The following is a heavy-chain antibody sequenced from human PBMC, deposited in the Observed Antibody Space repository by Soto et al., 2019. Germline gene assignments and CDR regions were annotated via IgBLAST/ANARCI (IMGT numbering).Heavy chain of an antibody. CDR3: ARGTKAGKVTSDYYYYGMDV. CDR1: GGTFISYA. D-gene: IGHD4-4*01. CDR2: IIPIFGTA. V-gene: IGHV1-69*01. J-gene: IGHJ6*02. Sequence: SVKVSCKASGGTFISYAISWVRQAPGQGLEWMGGIIPIFGTANYAQKFQGRVTITADESTSTAYMELSSLRSEDTAVYYCARGTKAGKVTSDYYYYGMDVWGQGTTVTVSS.